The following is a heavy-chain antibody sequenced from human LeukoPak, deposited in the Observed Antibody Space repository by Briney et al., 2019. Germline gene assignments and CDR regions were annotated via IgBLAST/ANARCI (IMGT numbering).Heavy chain of an antibody. Sequence: GGSLRLSCAASGFTFRSYSMNWVRQAPGKGLEWVSSIGSSHNYIYYADSVKGRFTISRDNAKNTLNLQMNSLRAEDTAVYYCARDLGQYYDTSDNWFDPWGQGTLVTVSS. D-gene: IGHD3-22*01. CDR3: ARDLGQYYDTSDNWFDP. CDR1: GFTFRSYS. CDR2: IGSSHNYI. V-gene: IGHV3-21*01. J-gene: IGHJ5*02.